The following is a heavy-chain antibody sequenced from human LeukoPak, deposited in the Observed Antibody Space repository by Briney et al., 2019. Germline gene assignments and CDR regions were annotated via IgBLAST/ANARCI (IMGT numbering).Heavy chain of an antibody. CDR1: GFTFSTYA. J-gene: IGHJ4*02. CDR2: ISGRGDST. Sequence: GGSLRLSCAASGFTFSTYAMRWVRQAPGKGLEWVSAISGRGDSTYYADSVKGRFTISRDYSKNKLYLQMNSLRAEDTAVYYCAKDGSSSSTYYFYFDYWGQGTLVTVSS. D-gene: IGHD3-22*01. V-gene: IGHV3-23*01. CDR3: AKDGSSSSTYYFYFDY.